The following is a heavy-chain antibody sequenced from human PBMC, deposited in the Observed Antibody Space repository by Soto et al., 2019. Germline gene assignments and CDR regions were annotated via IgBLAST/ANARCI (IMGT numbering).Heavy chain of an antibody. CDR1: GGSISSGDYY. J-gene: IGHJ6*02. CDR2: IIHSGST. V-gene: IGHV4-30-4*01. CDR3: ASPGASSYGMDV. D-gene: IGHD3-10*01. Sequence: QVQLQESGPGLVKPSQTLSLTCSVSGGSISSGDYYWSWIRQPPGKGLELIGYIIHSGSTYYNPSLQSRVSISVDTSRNQFSLKVTSVTAADTAVYYCASPGASSYGMDVWGQGTTVTVSS.